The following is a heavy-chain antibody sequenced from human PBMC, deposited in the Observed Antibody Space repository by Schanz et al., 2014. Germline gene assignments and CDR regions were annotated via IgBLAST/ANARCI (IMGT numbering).Heavy chain of an antibody. CDR1: GGTLDTYK. V-gene: IGHV1-69*02. CDR2: IIPFLAVS. J-gene: IGHJ6*02. Sequence: QDQLLQSGAAVKKPGSSVRVSCKASGGTLDTYKIAWVRQVPGQGLEWMGRIIPFLAVSNYTQAFQGRVTSTADKATSTVPMDLRNMRSEDTGRYYCARAARGYAYPLNSYPMDVWVQATTVIVTS. CDR3: ARAARGYAYPLNSYPMDV. D-gene: IGHD3-16*01.